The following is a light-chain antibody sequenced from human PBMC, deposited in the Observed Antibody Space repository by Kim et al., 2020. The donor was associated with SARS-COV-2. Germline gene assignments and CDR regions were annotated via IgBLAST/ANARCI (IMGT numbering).Light chain of an antibody. Sequence: ASVGDRVTITCRASQAFRNDLGWYQQKPGEAPKCLIYGASILQGGVPSRFSGSGSGTEFTLTISSLQPEDFATYFCVQQSGHPRTFGQGTKVDIK. J-gene: IGKJ1*01. CDR2: GAS. V-gene: IGKV1-17*01. CDR3: VQQSGHPRT. CDR1: QAFRND.